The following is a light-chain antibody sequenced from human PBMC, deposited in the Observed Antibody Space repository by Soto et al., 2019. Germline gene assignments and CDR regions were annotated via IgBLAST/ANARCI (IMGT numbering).Light chain of an antibody. J-gene: IGKJ4*01. Sequence: DIQMTQSPSSLSASVGDRVTITCRASQNINSYLNWYQQKPGEAPKFLIYTASSLQTGVPSRFSGSESGTDFTLTISGLQPEDFGTYYCQQGYSFPLTFGGGTKVDIK. CDR2: TAS. CDR1: QNINSY. V-gene: IGKV1-39*01. CDR3: QQGYSFPLT.